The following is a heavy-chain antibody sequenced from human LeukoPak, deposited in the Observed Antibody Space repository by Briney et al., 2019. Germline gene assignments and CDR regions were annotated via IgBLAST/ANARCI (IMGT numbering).Heavy chain of an antibody. Sequence: GASVKVSCKASGYTFTGYYMHWVRQAPGQGLEWMGWINPNSGGTNYAQTFQGRVTMTRDTSISTAYMELSRLRSDDTAVYYCARGPVTFGGADYWGQGTLVTVSS. V-gene: IGHV1-2*02. CDR1: GYTFTGYY. CDR2: INPNSGGT. D-gene: IGHD3-16*01. CDR3: ARGPVTFGGADY. J-gene: IGHJ4*02.